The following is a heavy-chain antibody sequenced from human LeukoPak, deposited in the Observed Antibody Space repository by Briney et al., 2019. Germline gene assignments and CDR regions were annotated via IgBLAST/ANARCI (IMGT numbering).Heavy chain of an antibody. CDR1: GGSISSYY. V-gene: IGHV4-59*01. Sequence: SEALSLTCTVSGGSISSYYWSWIRQPPGKGLEWIGYIYYSGSTNYNPSLKSRVTISVDTSKHQFSLKLSSVTAADTAVYYCARSLYPSFDYWGQGTLVTVSS. D-gene: IGHD2-2*01. CDR2: IYYSGST. J-gene: IGHJ4*02. CDR3: ARSLYPSFDY.